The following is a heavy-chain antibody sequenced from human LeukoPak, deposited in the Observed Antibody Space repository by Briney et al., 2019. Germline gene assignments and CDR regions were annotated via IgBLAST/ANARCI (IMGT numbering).Heavy chain of an antibody. CDR1: GGSISSSNW. Sequence: PSETLSLTCAVSGGSISSSNWWSWVRQPPGKGLEWIGEIYHSGSTNYNPSLKSRVTLSVDKSKNQFSLKLTSVTAADTAVYYCARDRTGRNTAQDDYWGQGTLVTVSS. CDR2: IYHSGST. CDR3: ARDRTGRNTAQDDY. V-gene: IGHV4-4*02. D-gene: IGHD5-18*01. J-gene: IGHJ4*02.